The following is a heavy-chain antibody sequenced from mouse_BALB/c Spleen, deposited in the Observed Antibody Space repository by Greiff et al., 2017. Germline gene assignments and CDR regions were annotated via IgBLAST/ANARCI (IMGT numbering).Heavy chain of an antibody. D-gene: IGHD1-1*01. CDR2: ISCYNGAT. CDR3: ARSALRSYAMDY. J-gene: IGHJ4*01. V-gene: IGHV1S34*01. CDR1: GYSFTGYY. Sequence: LVKTGASVKISCKASGYSFTGYYMHWVKQSHGKSLEWIGYISCYNGATSYNQKFKGKATFTVDTSSSTAYMQFNSLTSEDSAVNYCARSALRSYAMDYWGQGTSVTVSS.